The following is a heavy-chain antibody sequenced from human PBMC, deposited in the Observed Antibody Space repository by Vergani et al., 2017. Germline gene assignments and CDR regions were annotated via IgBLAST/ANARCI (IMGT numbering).Heavy chain of an antibody. CDR1: GGSISSSSYY. V-gene: IGHV4-39*07. Sequence: QLQLQESGPGLVKPSETLSLTCTVSGGSISSSSYYWGWIRQPPGKGLEWIGSIYYSGSTYYNPSLKSRVTISVDTSKNQFSLKLSSVTAADTAVYYCARPTIPVPLGYWYFDLWGRGTLVTVSS. CDR3: ARPTIPVPLGYWYFDL. CDR2: IYYSGST. J-gene: IGHJ2*01. D-gene: IGHD7-27*01.